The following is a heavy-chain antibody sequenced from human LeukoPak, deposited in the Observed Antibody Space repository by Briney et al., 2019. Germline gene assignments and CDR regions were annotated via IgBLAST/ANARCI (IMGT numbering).Heavy chain of an antibody. V-gene: IGHV4-34*01. CDR2: INHSGST. CDR3: ARTLPHYYGSGRSYYYGMDV. Sequence: SETLSLTCAVYGGSFSVYYWSWIRQPPGKGLEWIGEINHSGSTNYNPSLKSRVTISVDTSKNQFSLKLSSVIAADTAVYYCARTLPHYYGSGRSYYYGMDVWGQGTTVTVSS. D-gene: IGHD3-10*01. J-gene: IGHJ6*02. CDR1: GGSFSVYY.